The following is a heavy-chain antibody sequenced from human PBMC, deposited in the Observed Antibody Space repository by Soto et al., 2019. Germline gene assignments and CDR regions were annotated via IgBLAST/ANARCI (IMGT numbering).Heavy chain of an antibody. CDR2: TRNKANSYTT. D-gene: IGHD2-2*01. J-gene: IGHJ6*02. CDR3: ARGGDCSSTSCHSDYYGMDV. V-gene: IGHV3-72*01. Sequence: EVQLVESGGGLVQPGGSLRLYCAASGFTFSDHYMDWVRQAPGKGLEWVGRTRNKANSYTTEYAASVKGRFTISRDDSKNSLYLQMNSLKTEDTAVYYCARGGDCSSTSCHSDYYGMDVWGQGTTVTVSS. CDR1: GFTFSDHY.